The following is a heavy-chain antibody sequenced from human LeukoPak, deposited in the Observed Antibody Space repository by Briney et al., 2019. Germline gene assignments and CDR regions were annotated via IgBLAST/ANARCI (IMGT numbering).Heavy chain of an antibody. CDR3: ARDWRVTGTTRRCYFDY. D-gene: IGHD1-7*01. J-gene: IGHJ4*02. Sequence: ASVKVSCKASGYTFTSYGISWVRQAPGQGLEWMGWISAYDGNTNYAQKLQGRVTMTTDTSTSTAYMELRSLRSDDTAVYYCARDWRVTGTTRRCYFDYWGQGTLVTVSS. V-gene: IGHV1-18*01. CDR2: ISAYDGNT. CDR1: GYTFTSYG.